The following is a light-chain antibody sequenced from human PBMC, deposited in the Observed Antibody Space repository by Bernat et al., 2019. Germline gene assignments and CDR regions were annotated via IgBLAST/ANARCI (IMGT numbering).Light chain of an antibody. CDR1: SSDVGAYNY. J-gene: IGLJ3*02. CDR2: DVS. CDR3: SSVSITSTPGV. Sequence: QSALTQPASVSGSPGQSITLFCTGTSSDVGAYNYVSWYQQHSGRAPKLMIFDVSNRPSGVSDRFSGSKSGNTASLTISGLRPEDEADYYCSSVSITSTPGVFGGGTKLTVL. V-gene: IGLV2-14*03.